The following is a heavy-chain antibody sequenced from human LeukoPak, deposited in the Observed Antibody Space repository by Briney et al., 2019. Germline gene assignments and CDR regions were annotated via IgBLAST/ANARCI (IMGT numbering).Heavy chain of an antibody. CDR3: ARGGGYYYDSSGYYLDY. CDR1: GGTFISYA. V-gene: IGHV1-69*13. D-gene: IGHD3-22*01. CDR2: IIPIFGTA. Sequence: SVKVSCKASGGTFISYAISWVRQAPGQGLEWMGGIIPIFGTANYAQKFQGRVTITADESTSTAYMELSSLRSEDTAVYYCARGGGYYYDSSGYYLDYWGQGTLVTVSS. J-gene: IGHJ4*02.